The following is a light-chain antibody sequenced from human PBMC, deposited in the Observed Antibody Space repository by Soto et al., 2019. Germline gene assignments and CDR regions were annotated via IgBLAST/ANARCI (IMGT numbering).Light chain of an antibody. CDR2: GTS. CDR1: QGIGDT. V-gene: IGKV3-15*01. J-gene: IGKJ1*01. CDR3: HQYNGWPRT. Sequence: EVVMTQSPATLSVSPGEGVTLSCRANQGIGDTLAWYQHKPGQTPRLLIYGTSTRAGGVPARFSGGGSGTEFTLTITSLQSEDFAVYYCHQYNGWPRTFGQGTTV.